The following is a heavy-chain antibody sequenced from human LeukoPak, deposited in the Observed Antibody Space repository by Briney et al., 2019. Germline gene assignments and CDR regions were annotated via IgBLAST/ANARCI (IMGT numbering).Heavy chain of an antibody. CDR2: IIPIFGTA. CDR1: GGTFSSYA. J-gene: IGHJ3*02. D-gene: IGHD6-19*01. CDR3: ATAKYSSGWYGAFDI. V-gene: IGHV1-69*06. Sequence: PGASVKVSCKASGGTFSSYAISWVRQAPGQGLEWMGGIIPIFGTANYAQKFQGRVTITADKSTSTAYMELSSLRSEDAAVYYCATAKYSSGWYGAFDIWGQGTMVTVSS.